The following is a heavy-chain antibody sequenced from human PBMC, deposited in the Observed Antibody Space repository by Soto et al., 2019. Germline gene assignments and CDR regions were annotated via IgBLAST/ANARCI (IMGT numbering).Heavy chain of an antibody. D-gene: IGHD2-8*02. Sequence: EVQMFESGGGLAQPGGSLRLSCAASGFICSSYDMSWVRQAPGKGLEWVSTILVDGRTFYVDSVKGRFTIARDSSQNTVYLQMNSLTAGDTALYYCAKATATGGGAFDFCGQGTMVTVSS. J-gene: IGHJ3*01. CDR3: AKATATGGGAFDF. V-gene: IGHV3-23*01. CDR2: ILVDGRT. CDR1: GFICSSYD.